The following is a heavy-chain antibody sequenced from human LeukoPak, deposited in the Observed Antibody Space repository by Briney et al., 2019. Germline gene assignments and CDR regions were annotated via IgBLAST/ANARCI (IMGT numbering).Heavy chain of an antibody. J-gene: IGHJ5*02. V-gene: IGHV3-7*05. CDR3: VRGSSGIVVRGIAWAWFDP. Sequence: PGGSLRLSCAASGFTFNIDWMTWVRQAPGKGLEWVANINEDGNTGQYVDSVKGRFTISRDNAKNSLYLHMNSLRAEDTAIYFCVRGSSGIVVRGIAWAWFDPWGQGTLVTVSS. CDR1: GFTFNIDW. D-gene: IGHD3-10*01. CDR2: INEDGNTG.